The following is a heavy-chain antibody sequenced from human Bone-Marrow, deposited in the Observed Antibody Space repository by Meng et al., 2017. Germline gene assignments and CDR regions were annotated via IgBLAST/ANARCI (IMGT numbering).Heavy chain of an antibody. CDR2: ISNTGGTI. V-gene: IGHV3-23*01. J-gene: IGHJ4*02. D-gene: IGHD6-19*01. CDR3: ARAYSSGWYFDY. CDR1: GFTFSSYS. Sequence: GGSLRLSCAASGFTFSSYSMNWVRQAPGKGLEGVSVISNTGGTIYYADSVKGRFTISRDNSKNTLYLQMNSLRAEDTAVYSCARAYSSGWYFDYWGQGTLVTVSS.